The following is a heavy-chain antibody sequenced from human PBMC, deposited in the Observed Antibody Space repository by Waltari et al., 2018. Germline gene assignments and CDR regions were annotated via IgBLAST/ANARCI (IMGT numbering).Heavy chain of an antibody. Sequence: QVQLQESGPGLVKPSETLSLTCAVSGYSISSGYYWGWIRQPPGKGLEWIGSTYHSGSTYYNPSLKSRVSISVDTSKNQFSLKLSSVTAADTAVYYCARAFIAAAGLFDYWGQGTLVTVSS. CDR3: ARAFIAAAGLFDY. D-gene: IGHD6-13*01. J-gene: IGHJ4*02. CDR2: TYHSGST. CDR1: GYSISSGYY. V-gene: IGHV4-38-2*01.